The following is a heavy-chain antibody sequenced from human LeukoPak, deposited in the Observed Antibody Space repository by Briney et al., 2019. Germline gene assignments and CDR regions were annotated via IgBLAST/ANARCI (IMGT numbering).Heavy chain of an antibody. D-gene: IGHD3-10*01. CDR1: GDSVSSNSAA. CDR2: TYYRSKWYN. V-gene: IGHV6-1*01. Sequence: QSQTLSLTCAISGDSVSSNSAAWNWIRQSPSRGLEWLGRTYYRSKWYNDYAVSVKSRITINPDTSKNQFSLQLNSVTPEDTAVYYCARVSVDLSITMVRGVITKKGPVEMEGDAFDIWGQGTMVTVSS. CDR3: ARVSVDLSITMVRGVITKKGPVEMEGDAFDI. J-gene: IGHJ3*02.